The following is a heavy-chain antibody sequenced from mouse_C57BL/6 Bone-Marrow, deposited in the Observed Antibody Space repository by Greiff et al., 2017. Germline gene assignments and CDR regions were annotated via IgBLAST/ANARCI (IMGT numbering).Heavy chain of an antibody. V-gene: IGHV1-63*01. Sequence: QVQLKQSGAELVRPGTSVKMSCKASGYTFTNYWIGWAKQRPGHGLEWIGDIYPGGGYTNYNEKFKGKATLTADKSSSTAYMQFSSLTSEDSAIYYCARRDYSNYVGNYFDYWGQGTTLTVSS. CDR2: IYPGGGYT. CDR3: ARRDYSNYVGNYFDY. D-gene: IGHD2-5*01. CDR1: GYTFTNYW. J-gene: IGHJ2*01.